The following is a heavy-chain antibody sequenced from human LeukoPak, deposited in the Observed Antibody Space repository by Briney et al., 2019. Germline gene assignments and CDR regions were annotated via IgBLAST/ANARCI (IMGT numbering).Heavy chain of an antibody. CDR2: ISAYNGNT. CDR1: GYTFTSYG. Sequence: ASVTVSCKASGYTFTSYGISWVRQAPGQGLEWMGWISAYNGNTNYAQKLQGRVTMTTDTSTSTAYMELRSLRSDDTAVYYCASYGSGSYYNFSNEYFQHWGQGTLVTVSS. D-gene: IGHD3-10*01. V-gene: IGHV1-18*01. J-gene: IGHJ1*01. CDR3: ASYGSGSYYNFSNEYFQH.